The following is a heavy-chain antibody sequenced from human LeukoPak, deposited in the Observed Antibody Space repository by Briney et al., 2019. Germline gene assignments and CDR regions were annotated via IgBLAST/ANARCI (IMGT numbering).Heavy chain of an antibody. Sequence: SGGSLRLSCAASGFTFSTYAMHWVRQTPGKGLEWVVVISYDGSNKYYADSVKGRFTISRDNSKNTLYLQMNSLRVEDTAVYYCARAQNDQQGRFDPWGQGTLVTVSS. CDR3: ARAQNDQQGRFDP. D-gene: IGHD6-13*01. CDR2: ISYDGSNK. V-gene: IGHV3-30-3*01. J-gene: IGHJ5*02. CDR1: GFTFSTYA.